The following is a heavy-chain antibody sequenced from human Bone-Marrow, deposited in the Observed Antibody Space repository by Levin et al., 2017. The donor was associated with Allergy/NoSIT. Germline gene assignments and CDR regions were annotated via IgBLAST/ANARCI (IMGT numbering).Heavy chain of an antibody. CDR2: ISYDGKTT. V-gene: IGHV3-30*03. Sequence: GGSLRLSCVASDVTFTTCGMLWVRQAPGKGLEWLASISYDGKTTYYADSVTGRFTISRDNSKNTVYLQMYSLTTEDTAVYYCAGRGEYQVLPVEYWGQGSLVTVSS. J-gene: IGHJ4*02. CDR1: DVTFTTCG. D-gene: IGHD4-17*01. CDR3: AGRGEYQVLPVEY.